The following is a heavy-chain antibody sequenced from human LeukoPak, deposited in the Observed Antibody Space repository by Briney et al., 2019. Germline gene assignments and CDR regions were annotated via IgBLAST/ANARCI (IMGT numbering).Heavy chain of an antibody. D-gene: IGHD1-14*01. J-gene: IGHJ3*02. CDR1: GFTFDDYA. V-gene: IGHV3-9*01. Sequence: GGSLRLSCAASGFTFDDYAMHWVRQAPGKGLEWVSGISWNSASIGYADSVKGRFTISRDNAKNSLYLQMNSLRAEDTALYYCAKEDNRRSAFDIWGQGTMVTVSS. CDR2: ISWNSASI. CDR3: AKEDNRRSAFDI.